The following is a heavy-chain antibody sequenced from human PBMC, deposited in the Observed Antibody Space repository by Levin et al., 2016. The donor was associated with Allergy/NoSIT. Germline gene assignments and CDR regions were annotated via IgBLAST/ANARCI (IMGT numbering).Heavy chain of an antibody. CDR1: GGSISSYY. J-gene: IGHJ5*02. CDR3: ARESGYCSGGSCYSGNWFDP. V-gene: IGHV4-59*01. D-gene: IGHD2-15*01. Sequence: GSLRLSCTVSGGSISSYYWSWIRQPPGKGLEWIGYIYYSGSTNYNPSLKSRVTISVDTSKNQFSLKLSSVTAADTAVYYCARESGYCSGGSCYSGNWFDPWGQGTLVTVSS. CDR2: IYYSGST.